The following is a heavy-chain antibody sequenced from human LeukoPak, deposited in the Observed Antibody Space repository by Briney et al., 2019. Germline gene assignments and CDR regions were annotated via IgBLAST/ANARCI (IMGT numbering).Heavy chain of an antibody. V-gene: IGHV1-69*05. CDR2: VIPSSSSP. Sequence: GASVKGSCKASGDTFSNYAFSWVRQAPGQGLEWLGWVIPSSSSPNYAQRFQDRVTITTDDSTSTAYLELRSLRSEDTAVYYCARTRITMVRGAPYTDYWGQGTLVTVSS. CDR1: GDTFSNYA. D-gene: IGHD3-10*01. CDR3: ARTRITMVRGAPYTDY. J-gene: IGHJ4*02.